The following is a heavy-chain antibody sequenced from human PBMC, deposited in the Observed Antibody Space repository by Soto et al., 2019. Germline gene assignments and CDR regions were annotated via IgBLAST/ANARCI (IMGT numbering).Heavy chain of an antibody. CDR2: GST. V-gene: IGHV4-59*01. Sequence: GSTNYNPSLKSRVTISVDTSKNQFSLKLSSVTAADTAVYYCARAPGSGSYYGWFDPWGQGTLVTVSS. J-gene: IGHJ5*02. D-gene: IGHD3-10*01. CDR3: ARAPGSGSYYGWFDP.